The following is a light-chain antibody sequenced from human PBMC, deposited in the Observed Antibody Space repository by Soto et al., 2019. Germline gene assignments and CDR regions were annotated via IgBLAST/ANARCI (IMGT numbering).Light chain of an antibody. CDR2: DGS. J-gene: IGKJ3*01. CDR3: QQRSNWPIS. V-gene: IGKV3-11*01. Sequence: EILWTQSRATLSLSRGERATLSGRASQSVSGYLAWYQQKPGQAPRLLIYDGSHRAAGIPARFSGSGSGTDFTLTISGLEPEDFAVYYCQQRSNWPISFGPGTKVDIK. CDR1: QSVSGY.